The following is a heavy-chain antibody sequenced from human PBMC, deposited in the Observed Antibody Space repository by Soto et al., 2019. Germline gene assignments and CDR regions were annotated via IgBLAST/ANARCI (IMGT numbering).Heavy chain of an antibody. Sequence: GGSLRLSCAASGFTFSSYAMSWVRQAPGKGLEWVSAISGSGGSTYYADSVKGRFTISRDNSKNTLYLQMNSLRAEDTAVYYCAKDFVLRYFDWPEDAFDIWGQGTMVTVSS. J-gene: IGHJ3*02. D-gene: IGHD3-9*01. CDR1: GFTFSSYA. CDR2: ISGSGGST. V-gene: IGHV3-23*01. CDR3: AKDFVLRYFDWPEDAFDI.